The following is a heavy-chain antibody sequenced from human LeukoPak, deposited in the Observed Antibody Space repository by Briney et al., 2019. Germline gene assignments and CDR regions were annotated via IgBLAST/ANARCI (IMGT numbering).Heavy chain of an antibody. V-gene: IGHV4-4*02. D-gene: IGHD3-10*01. CDR1: GGSISSSNW. CDR2: IYHSGST. Sequence: SETLSLTCTVSGGSISSSNWWSWVRQPPGKGLEWIGEIYHSGSTNYNPSLKSRVTISVDKSKNQFSLKLSSVTAADTAVYYCASSMRFGELFYWFDPWGQGTLVTVSS. CDR3: ASSMRFGELFYWFDP. J-gene: IGHJ5*02.